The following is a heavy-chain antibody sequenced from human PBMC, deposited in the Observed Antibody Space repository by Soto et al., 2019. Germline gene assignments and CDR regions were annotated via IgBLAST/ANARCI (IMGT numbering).Heavy chain of an antibody. V-gene: IGHV4-30-4*01. CDR1: GGSISSGDYY. J-gene: IGHJ6*02. D-gene: IGHD3-3*01. CDR3: ARDNILGILYGGMDV. CDR2: IYYSGST. Sequence: QVQLQESGPGLVKPSQTLSLACTVSGGSISSGDYYWSWIRQPPGKGLEWIGYIYYSGSTYYNPSLKSLVTISVNTSKNQFSLKLSSVTAADTAVYYCARDNILGILYGGMDVWGQGTTVTVSS.